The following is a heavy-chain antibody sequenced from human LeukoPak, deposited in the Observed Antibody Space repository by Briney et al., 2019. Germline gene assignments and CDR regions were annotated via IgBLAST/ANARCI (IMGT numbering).Heavy chain of an antibody. CDR2: IYTSGST. Sequence: TSETLSLTCTVSGGSISSYYWSWIRQPAGKGLEWIGRIYTSGSTNYNPSLKSRVTMSVDTSKNQFSLKLSSVTAADTAVYYCARGIINIVVVTAIVDDWFDPWGQGTLVTVSS. V-gene: IGHV4-4*07. D-gene: IGHD2-21*02. CDR3: ARGIINIVVVTAIVDDWFDP. CDR1: GGSISSYY. J-gene: IGHJ5*02.